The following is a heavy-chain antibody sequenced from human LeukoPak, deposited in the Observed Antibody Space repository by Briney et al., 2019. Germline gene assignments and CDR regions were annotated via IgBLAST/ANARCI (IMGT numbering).Heavy chain of an antibody. J-gene: IGHJ4*02. CDR2: ISSSSSYI. CDR1: GFTFSSYS. D-gene: IGHD4-23*01. Sequence: KPGGSLRLSCAASGFTFSSYSMNWVRQAPGKGLEWVSSISSSSSYIHYADSVKGRFTISRDNAKNSLYLQMNSLRAEDTAVYYCARALIDGNTPFDYWGQGTLVTVSS. V-gene: IGHV3-21*01. CDR3: ARALIDGNTPFDY.